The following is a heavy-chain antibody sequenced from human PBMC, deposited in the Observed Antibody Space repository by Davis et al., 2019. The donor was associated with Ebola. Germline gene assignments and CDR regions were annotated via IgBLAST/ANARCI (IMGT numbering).Heavy chain of an antibody. CDR1: GFIFSNYW. Sequence: GESLKISCAASGFIFSNYWMSWVRQAPGMGPEWVAIINVDGGQKYHLDSVKGRFTISRDNAKNSLYLQMNSLRDEDTAVYYCATDRNWDFDYWGQGTLVTVSS. D-gene: IGHD7-27*01. V-gene: IGHV3-7*01. J-gene: IGHJ4*02. CDR3: ATDRNWDFDY. CDR2: INVDGGQK.